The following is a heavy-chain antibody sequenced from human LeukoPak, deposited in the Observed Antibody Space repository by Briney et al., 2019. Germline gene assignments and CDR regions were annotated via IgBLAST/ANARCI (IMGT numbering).Heavy chain of an antibody. D-gene: IGHD5-12*01. J-gene: IGHJ4*02. CDR1: GFTFTSSA. V-gene: IGHV1-58*01. CDR3: AAGYNEWLGLSRDLDY. CDR2: IVVGSSDT. Sequence: GTSVKVSCKASGFTFTSSAVQWVRQARGQRLEWIGWIVVGSSDTNYAQQFQERVTITRDMSTYTAYMELTSLRSEDTAVYYCAAGYNEWLGLSRDLDYWGQGTLVTVSS.